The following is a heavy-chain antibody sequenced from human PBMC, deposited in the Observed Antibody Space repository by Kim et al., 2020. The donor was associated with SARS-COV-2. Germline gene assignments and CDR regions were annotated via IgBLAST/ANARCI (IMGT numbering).Heavy chain of an antibody. Sequence: GGSLRLSCAASGFTFSSYAMSWVRQAPGKGLEWVSAISGSGGSTYYADSVKGRFTISRDNSKNTLYLQMNSLRAEDTAVYYCAKGGLPTYYYDSSGYYGMDVWGQGTTVTVSS. D-gene: IGHD3-22*01. CDR1: GFTFSSYA. CDR3: AKGGLPTYYYDSSGYYGMDV. J-gene: IGHJ6*02. V-gene: IGHV3-23*01. CDR2: ISGSGGST.